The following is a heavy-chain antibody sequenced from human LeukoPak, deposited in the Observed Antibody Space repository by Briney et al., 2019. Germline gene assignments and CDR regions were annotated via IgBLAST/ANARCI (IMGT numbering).Heavy chain of an antibody. CDR3: ARVLDYGDYEYFYYYMDV. D-gene: IGHD4-17*01. CDR2: IKQDGSEK. CDR1: GFTFSSYW. Sequence: TGGSLRLSCAASGFTFSSYWMSWVRQAPGKGLEWVANIKQDGSEKYYVDSVKGRFTISRDNAKNSLYLQMNSLRAEDTAVYYCARVLDYGDYEYFYYYMDVWGKGTTVTVSS. V-gene: IGHV3-7*01. J-gene: IGHJ6*03.